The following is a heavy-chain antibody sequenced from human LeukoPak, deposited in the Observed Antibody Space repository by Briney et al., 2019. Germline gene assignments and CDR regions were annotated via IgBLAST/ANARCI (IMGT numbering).Heavy chain of an antibody. CDR2: IIPILGIA. CDR1: GGTFSSYA. V-gene: IGHV1-69*04. Sequence: SVKVSCKASGGTFSSYAIRWVRQAPGQGLEWMGRIIPILGIANYAQKFQGRVTITADKSTSTAYMELSSLRSEDTAVYYCARDIGYCSGGSCRTFGYWGQGTLVTVSS. D-gene: IGHD2-15*01. J-gene: IGHJ4*02. CDR3: ARDIGYCSGGSCRTFGY.